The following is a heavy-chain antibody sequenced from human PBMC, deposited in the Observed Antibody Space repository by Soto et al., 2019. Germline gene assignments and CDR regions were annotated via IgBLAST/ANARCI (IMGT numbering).Heavy chain of an antibody. J-gene: IGHJ3*02. Sequence: GGSLRLSCAASGFTFSNAWMSWVRQAPGKGLEWVGRIKSKTDGGTTDYAAPVKGRFTISRDDSKNTLYLQMNSLKTEDTAVYYCTTGFPHDYGDYDAFDIWGQGTMVTVSS. V-gene: IGHV3-15*01. CDR2: IKSKTDGGTT. CDR1: GFTFSNAW. D-gene: IGHD4-17*01. CDR3: TTGFPHDYGDYDAFDI.